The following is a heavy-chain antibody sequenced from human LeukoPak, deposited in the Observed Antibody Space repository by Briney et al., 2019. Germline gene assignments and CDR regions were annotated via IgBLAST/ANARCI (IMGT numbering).Heavy chain of an antibody. CDR2: ISYDGSNK. V-gene: IGHV3-30*04. Sequence: PGRSLRLSCAASGFTFSNYAMHWVRQAPGKGLEWVAVISYDGSNKYYADSVKGRFTISRDNSKNTLYLQMNSLRAEDTAVYYCARSRCSSTSWYGHFDYWGQGTLVTVSS. CDR1: GFTFSNYA. CDR3: ARSRCSSTSWYGHFDY. J-gene: IGHJ4*02. D-gene: IGHD2-2*01.